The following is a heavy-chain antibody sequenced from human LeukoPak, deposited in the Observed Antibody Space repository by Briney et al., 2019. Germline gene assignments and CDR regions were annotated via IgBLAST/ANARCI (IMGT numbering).Heavy chain of an antibody. Sequence: ASVKVSCKASGYTFTSYYMHWVRQAPGQGLEWMGIINPSGGSTSYAQKFQGRVTITTDESTSTAYMELSSLRSEDTAVYYCASGGSSWYLGYWGQGTLVTVSS. CDR1: GYTFTSYY. J-gene: IGHJ4*02. CDR3: ASGGSSWYLGY. CDR2: INPSGGST. V-gene: IGHV1-46*01. D-gene: IGHD6-13*01.